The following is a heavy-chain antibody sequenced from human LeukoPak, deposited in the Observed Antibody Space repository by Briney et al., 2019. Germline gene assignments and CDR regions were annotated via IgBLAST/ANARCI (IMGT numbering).Heavy chain of an antibody. CDR1: GYSFTSYW. V-gene: IGHV5-51*01. D-gene: IGHD3-9*01. CDR3: ARGARYFGGLLGYYFDY. Sequence: GESLKISFKGSGYSFTSYWIGWVRQMPGKGLAWMGIIYPGDSDTIYSPSFQGQVTISADKSISTAYLQWRSLKASDTAMYYCARGARYFGGLLGYYFDYWGQGTLVTVSS. J-gene: IGHJ4*02. CDR2: IYPGDSDT.